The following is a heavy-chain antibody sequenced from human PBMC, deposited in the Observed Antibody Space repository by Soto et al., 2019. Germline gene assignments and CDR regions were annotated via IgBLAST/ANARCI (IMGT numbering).Heavy chain of an antibody. CDR1: GYTFTSYA. V-gene: IGHV1-3*05. D-gene: IGHD1-1*01. CDR3: ARDGADLDDADY. J-gene: IGHJ4*02. Sequence: QVQLVQSGAEEKKPGASVKVSCKASGYTFTSYAMHWVRQAPGQRLEWMGWINAGNGNTKYSQKFQGRVTITRDTSASTAYMELSSLRSEDTAVYYCARDGADLDDADYWGQGTLVTVSS. CDR2: INAGNGNT.